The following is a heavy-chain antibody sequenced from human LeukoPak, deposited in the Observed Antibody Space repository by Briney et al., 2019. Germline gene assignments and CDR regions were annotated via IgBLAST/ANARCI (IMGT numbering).Heavy chain of an antibody. CDR1: GFTFSSYW. V-gene: IGHV3-74*01. CDR2: INSDGSST. CDR3: ARGTSYYDSSGYYNPHAFDI. J-gene: IGHJ3*02. D-gene: IGHD3-22*01. Sequence: PGGSLRLSCAASGFTFSSYWMHWVRQAPGKGLVWVSRINSDGSSTSYADSVRGRFSISRDNAKNTLYLQMNSLRAEDTAVYYCARGTSYYDSSGYYNPHAFDIWGQGTMVTVSS.